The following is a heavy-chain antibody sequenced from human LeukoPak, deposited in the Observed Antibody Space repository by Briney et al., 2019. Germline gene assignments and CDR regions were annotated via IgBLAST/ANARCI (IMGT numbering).Heavy chain of an antibody. CDR2: ISGSGSGGST. J-gene: IGHJ4*02. D-gene: IGHD3-22*01. CDR1: GFTFSSSA. V-gene: IGHV3-23*01. CDR3: ARMAVSYYYDSSGYTDY. Sequence: GGSLRLSCAASGFTFSSSAMSWVRQAPGKGLEWVSSISGSGSGGSTYYADSVKGRFTTSRDNSKNTLYLQMNSLRAEDTAVYSCARMAVSYYYDSSGYTDYWGQGTLVTVSS.